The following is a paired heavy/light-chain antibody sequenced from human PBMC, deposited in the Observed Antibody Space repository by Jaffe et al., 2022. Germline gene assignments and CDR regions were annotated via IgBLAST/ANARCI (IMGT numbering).Heavy chain of an antibody. J-gene: IGHJ4*02. CDR1: GFIFSNYW. V-gene: IGHV3-74*01. CDR2: INSDGTTI. D-gene: IGHD2-15*01. Sequence: EVQLAESGGGLVQPGGSLRLSCAASGFIFSNYWMHWVRQAPGKGLVWVSHINSDGTTINYADSVKGRFTISRDNAKNTLYLQMNSLRPEDTAVYYCARGYCSGGSCYLPADWGQGTLVTVSS. CDR3: ARGYCSGGSCYLPAD.
Light chain of an antibody. V-gene: IGKV3-15*01. J-gene: IGKJ1*01. Sequence: ETVMTQSPATLSVSPGERATLSCRASQSVSSNLAWYQQKPGQGPRLLIYAASTRATGIPASFSGRGSGTEFTLTISSLQSEDFAVYYCQQYNNWPPAFGQGTKVEIK. CDR1: QSVSSN. CDR2: AAS. CDR3: QQYNNWPPA.